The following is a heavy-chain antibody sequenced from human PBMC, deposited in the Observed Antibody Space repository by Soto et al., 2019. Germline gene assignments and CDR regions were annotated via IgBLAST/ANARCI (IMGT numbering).Heavy chain of an antibody. CDR1: GFTFRNAW. V-gene: IGHV3-15*01. D-gene: IGHD3-3*01. J-gene: IGHJ4*02. CDR2: IKSKSDNGTA. Sequence: EVQLVESGGGLVKPGGSLRLSCAASGFTFRNAWMSWVRQFPGKGLEWVGRIKSKSDNGTADHAAPVTGRFTISRDDSKNMLYLQMNSLKTEDTAVYYCTTPKFWSGVDCWGQGALVTVSS. CDR3: TTPKFWSGVDC.